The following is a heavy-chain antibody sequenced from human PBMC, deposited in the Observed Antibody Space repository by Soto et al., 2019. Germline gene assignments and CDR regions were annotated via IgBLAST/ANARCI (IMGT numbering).Heavy chain of an antibody. J-gene: IGHJ3*02. CDR2: IYHSVST. CDR1: GGRIYSGGYS. Sequence: SLTCAVAGGRIYSGGYSWALIRQPPGQGLKWIGYIYHSVSTYYNPSLKSRVTISVDRSKNQFSLKLSSVTAADTAVYHCARVERILWWGLLSPGRDAFDIRGQGTM. V-gene: IGHV4-30-2*01. D-gene: IGHD2-21*02. CDR3: ARVERILWWGLLSPGRDAFDI.